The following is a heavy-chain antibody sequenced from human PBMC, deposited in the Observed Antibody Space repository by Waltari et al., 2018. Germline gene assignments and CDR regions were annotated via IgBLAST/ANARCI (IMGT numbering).Heavy chain of an antibody. J-gene: IGHJ3*02. V-gene: IGHV3-15*01. CDR3: TTHPGAFDI. CDR2: IKSKTDGGTT. Sequence: EVQLVESGGGLVKPGGSLRLSCAASGFTFRNAWLTWVRQAPVKGLEWVVRIKSKTDGGTTDYAAPVKGRFTISRDDSKNTLYLQMNSLKTEDTAVYYCTTHPGAFDIWGQGTMVTVSS. CDR1: GFTFRNAW.